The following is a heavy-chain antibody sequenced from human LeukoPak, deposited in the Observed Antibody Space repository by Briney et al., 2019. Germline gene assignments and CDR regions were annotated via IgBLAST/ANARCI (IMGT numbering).Heavy chain of an antibody. CDR3: AKSGGWYDYYYYYMDV. D-gene: IGHD6-19*01. V-gene: IGHV3-23*01. Sequence: GGSLRLSCAASGFTFSSYSMNWVRQAPGKGLEWVSAISGSGGSTYYADSVKGRFTISRDNSKNTLYLQMNSLRAEDTAVYYCAKSGGWYDYYYYYMDVWGKGTTVTVSS. CDR1: GFTFSSYS. J-gene: IGHJ6*03. CDR2: ISGSGGST.